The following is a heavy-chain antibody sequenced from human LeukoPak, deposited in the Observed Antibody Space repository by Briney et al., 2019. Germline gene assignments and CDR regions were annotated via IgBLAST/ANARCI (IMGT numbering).Heavy chain of an antibody. D-gene: IGHD3-3*01. J-gene: IGHJ5*02. CDR2: IYYSGST. CDR3: ARYYDFWSGMNWFDP. Sequence: KPSETLSLTCTVSGGSISSYYWSWIRQPPGKGLEWIGYIYYSGSTNYNPSLKGRVTISVDTSKNQFSLKLSSVTAADTAVYYCARYYDFWSGMNWFDPWGQGTLVTVSS. V-gene: IGHV4-59*01. CDR1: GGSISSYY.